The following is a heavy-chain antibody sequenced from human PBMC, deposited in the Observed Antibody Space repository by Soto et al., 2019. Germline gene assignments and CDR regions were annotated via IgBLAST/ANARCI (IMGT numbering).Heavy chain of an antibody. D-gene: IGHD5-18*01. Sequence: SETLSLTCTVSGGSISSGGYYWSWIRQHPGKGLEWIGYIYYSGSTYYKPSLKSRVTISVDTSKNQFSLKLSSVTAADTTVYYCAGQYSYGSYGMDVWGQGTMVTVSS. CDR2: IYYSGST. V-gene: IGHV4-31*03. CDR1: GGSISSGGYY. CDR3: AGQYSYGSYGMDV. J-gene: IGHJ6*02.